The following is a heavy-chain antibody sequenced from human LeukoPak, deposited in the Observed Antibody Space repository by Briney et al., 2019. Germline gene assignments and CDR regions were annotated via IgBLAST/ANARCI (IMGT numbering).Heavy chain of an antibody. J-gene: IGHJ3*02. V-gene: IGHV1-69*02. CDR3: ARARDHDAFDI. Sequence: GASVKVSFKASGGTFSSYTISWVRQAPGQGLEWMGRIIPILGIANYAQKFQGRVTITADKSTSTAYMELSSLRSEDTAVYYCARARDHDAFDIWGQGTMVTVSS. CDR2: IIPILGIA. CDR1: GGTFSSYT.